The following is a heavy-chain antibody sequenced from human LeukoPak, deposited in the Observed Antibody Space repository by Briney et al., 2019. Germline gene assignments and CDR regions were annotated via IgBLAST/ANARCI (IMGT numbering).Heavy chain of an antibody. V-gene: IGHV4-59*01. CDR1: GGSISSYY. CDR2: IYYSGST. J-gene: IGHJ6*02. CDR3: ARVSSSSWCMDV. D-gene: IGHD6-13*01. Sequence: SETLSLTCTVSGGSISSYYWSWIRQPPGKGLEWIGYIYYSGSTNYSPSLKSRVTISIDTSKNQFSLKLSSVTAAGTAVYYCARVSSSSWCMDVWGQGTTVTVSS.